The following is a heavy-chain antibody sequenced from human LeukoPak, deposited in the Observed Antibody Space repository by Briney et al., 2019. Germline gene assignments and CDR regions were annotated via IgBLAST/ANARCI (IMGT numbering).Heavy chain of an antibody. CDR2: INSPGGST. CDR1: EFTFSNYW. Sequence: GGSLRLSCAASEFTFSNYWIHWVRQAPGKGLVWISRINSPGGSTSYADSVKGRFTISRDNARNTVYLQMNSLRAEATAVYYCLRSMNGNYGLCDYWGQGTLVTVSS. D-gene: IGHD1-7*01. CDR3: LRSMNGNYGLCDY. J-gene: IGHJ4*02. V-gene: IGHV3-74*01.